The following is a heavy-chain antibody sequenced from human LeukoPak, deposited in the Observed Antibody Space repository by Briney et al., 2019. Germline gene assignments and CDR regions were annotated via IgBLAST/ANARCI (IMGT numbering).Heavy chain of an antibody. CDR1: GFTVSSNY. Sequence: GGSLRLSCAASGFTVSSNYMSRVRQAPGKGLEWVSVIYSGGSTYYADSVKGRFTISRDNSKNTLYLQMNSLRAEDTAVYYCHSYGSGSYLPFDYWGQGTLVTVYS. CDR3: HSYGSGSYLPFDY. J-gene: IGHJ4*02. D-gene: IGHD3-10*01. V-gene: IGHV3-53*01. CDR2: IYSGGST.